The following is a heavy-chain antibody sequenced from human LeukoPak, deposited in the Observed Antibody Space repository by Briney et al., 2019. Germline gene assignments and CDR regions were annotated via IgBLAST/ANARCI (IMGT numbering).Heavy chain of an antibody. V-gene: IGHV1-18*01. CDR2: ISTYNGNT. CDR1: GYTFTSYG. CDR3: AREGAHCSSTSCQRAFDI. Sequence: ASVKVSCKASGYTFTSYGISWGRQAPGQGLEWMGWISTYNGNTNYAQKLQGRVTMTTDTSTSTAYMAMSSLRSDDTAVYYCAREGAHCSSTSCQRAFDIWGQGTMVTVSS. D-gene: IGHD2-2*01. J-gene: IGHJ3*02.